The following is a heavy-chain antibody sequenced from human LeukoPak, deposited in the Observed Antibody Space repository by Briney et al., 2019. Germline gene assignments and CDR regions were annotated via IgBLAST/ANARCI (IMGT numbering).Heavy chain of an antibody. V-gene: IGHV1-18*01. Sequence: ASVKVSCKASGYTFTSHGISWVRQAPGQGLEWMGWISPNSDNTNYAQKFQGRVTMTSDTSISTAYMELRRLRSDDTAVYYCARDVSDLPYNYYYYMDVWGKGTTVTVSS. CDR1: GYTFTSHG. J-gene: IGHJ6*03. CDR2: ISPNSDNT. CDR3: ARDVSDLPYNYYYYMDV. D-gene: IGHD2-21*02.